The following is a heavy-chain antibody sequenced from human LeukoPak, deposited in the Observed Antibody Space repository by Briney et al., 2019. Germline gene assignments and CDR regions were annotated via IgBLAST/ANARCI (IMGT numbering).Heavy chain of an antibody. D-gene: IGHD3-10*01. V-gene: IGHV3-9*01. Sequence: PGGSLRLSCAASGFTFDDYAMHWVRQAPGKGLEWVSGISWNSGSIGYADSVKGRFTISGDNAKNSLYLQMNSLRAEDTALYYCAKIRSGYGGFDYWGQGTLVTVSS. CDR3: AKIRSGYGGFDY. CDR1: GFTFDDYA. J-gene: IGHJ4*02. CDR2: ISWNSGSI.